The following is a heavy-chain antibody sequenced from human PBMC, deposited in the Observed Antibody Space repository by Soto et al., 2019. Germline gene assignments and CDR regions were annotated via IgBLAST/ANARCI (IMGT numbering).Heavy chain of an antibody. V-gene: IGHV4-31*03. CDR3: ARETGGDSSSWYLDYYFDY. D-gene: IGHD6-13*01. CDR1: GGSISSGGYY. Sequence: QVQLQESGPGLVKPSQTLSLTCTVSGGSISSGGYYWSWIRQHPGKGLEWIGYIYYSGSTYYNPSLKSRVTISVDTSKNQFSLKLSSVTAADTAVYYCARETGGDSSSWYLDYYFDYWGQGTLVTVSS. CDR2: IYYSGST. J-gene: IGHJ4*02.